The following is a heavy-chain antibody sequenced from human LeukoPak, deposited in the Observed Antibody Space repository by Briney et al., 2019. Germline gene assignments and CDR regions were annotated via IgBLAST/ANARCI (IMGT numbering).Heavy chain of an antibody. Sequence: SETLSLTCAVYGGSFSGYYWSWIRQPPGKGLEWIGEINHSGSTNYNPSLKSRVTISVDTSKNQFSLKLSSVTAADTAVYYCARGRWSGNSKWHFQHWGQGTLVTVSS. CDR1: GGSFSGYY. V-gene: IGHV4-34*01. CDR2: INHSGST. D-gene: IGHD4-23*01. CDR3: ARGRWSGNSKWHFQH. J-gene: IGHJ1*01.